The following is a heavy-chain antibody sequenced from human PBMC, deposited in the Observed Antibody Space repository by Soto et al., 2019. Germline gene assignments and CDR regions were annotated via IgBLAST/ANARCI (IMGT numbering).Heavy chain of an antibody. Sequence: QVQLVQSGAEVKKPGSSVKVSCKASGGTFSSYAISWVRQAPGQGLEWMGGIIPIFGTANYAQKFQGRVTITADEATGTAYMELSSLRSEDTAVYYCARGRVGLKGSAFDIWGQGTMVTVSS. CDR1: GGTFSSYA. V-gene: IGHV1-69*12. J-gene: IGHJ3*02. CDR3: ARGRVGLKGSAFDI. D-gene: IGHD1-26*01. CDR2: IIPIFGTA.